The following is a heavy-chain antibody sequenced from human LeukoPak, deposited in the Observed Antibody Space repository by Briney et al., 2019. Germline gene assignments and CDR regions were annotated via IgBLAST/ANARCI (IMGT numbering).Heavy chain of an antibody. D-gene: IGHD5-12*01. Sequence: GGSLRLSCAASGFTFSSYSMNWVRQAPGKGLEWVAFIRYDGSNKYYADSVKGRFTISRDNSKNTLYLQMNSLRAEDTAMYYCAKDGDIVASAYYYYMDVWGKGTTVTISS. CDR3: AKDGDIVASAYYYYMDV. V-gene: IGHV3-30*02. J-gene: IGHJ6*03. CDR2: IRYDGSNK. CDR1: GFTFSSYS.